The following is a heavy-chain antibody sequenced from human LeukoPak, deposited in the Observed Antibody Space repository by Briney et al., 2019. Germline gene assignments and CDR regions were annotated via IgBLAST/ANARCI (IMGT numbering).Heavy chain of an antibody. D-gene: IGHD5-18*01. CDR2: IYYSGST. J-gene: IGHJ5*02. Sequence: PSQTLSLTCTVSGGSISSGGYSWSWIRQHPGKGLEWIGYIYYSGSTYYNPSLKSRVTISVDTSKNQFSLKLSSVTAADTAVYYCARIRGYRATNWFDPWGQGTLVTVSS. CDR1: GGSISSGGYS. CDR3: ARIRGYRATNWFDP. V-gene: IGHV4-31*03.